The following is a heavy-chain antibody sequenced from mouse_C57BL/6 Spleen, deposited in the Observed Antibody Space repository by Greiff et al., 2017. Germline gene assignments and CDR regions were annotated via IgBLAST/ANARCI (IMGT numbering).Heavy chain of an antibody. Sequence: QVQLQQPGAELVKPGASVKLSCKASGYTFTSYWMHWVKQRPGQGLEWIGMIHPNSGSTNYNEKFKSKATLTVDKSSSTAYMQLSSLTSEDSAVYYCARWGDYVYPAWFAYWGQGTLVTVSA. J-gene: IGHJ3*01. D-gene: IGHD2-4*01. CDR1: GYTFTSYW. V-gene: IGHV1-64*01. CDR3: ARWGDYVYPAWFAY. CDR2: IHPNSGST.